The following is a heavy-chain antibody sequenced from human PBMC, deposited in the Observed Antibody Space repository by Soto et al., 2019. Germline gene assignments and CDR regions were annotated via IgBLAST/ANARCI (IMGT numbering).Heavy chain of an antibody. Sequence: QVQVVESGGGVVQPGRSLRLSCAASGFTFSTYAMHWVRQAPGKGLEWVAVISYDGSNEYYVDSVKGRFTISRDNSKNTLYLHMNSLRDEDTAVYYCARGSAGHYNSGTLLDWGQGTLVTVSS. CDR2: ISYDGSNE. D-gene: IGHD3-10*01. CDR1: GFTFSTYA. J-gene: IGHJ4*02. CDR3: ARGSAGHYNSGTLLD. V-gene: IGHV3-30-3*01.